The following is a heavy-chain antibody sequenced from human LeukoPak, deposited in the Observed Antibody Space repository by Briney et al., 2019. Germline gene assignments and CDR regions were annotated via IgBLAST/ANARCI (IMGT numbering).Heavy chain of an antibody. V-gene: IGHV3-21*01. Sequence: PGGSLRLSCAASGFTFSSYAMHWVRQAPGKGLEWVSSISSSSSYIYYADSVKGRFTISRDNAKNSLYLQMNSLRAEDTAVYYCARGDYYDSSGLSVWGQGTLVTVSS. J-gene: IGHJ4*02. CDR2: ISSSSSYI. CDR3: ARGDYYDSSGLSV. D-gene: IGHD3-22*01. CDR1: GFTFSSYA.